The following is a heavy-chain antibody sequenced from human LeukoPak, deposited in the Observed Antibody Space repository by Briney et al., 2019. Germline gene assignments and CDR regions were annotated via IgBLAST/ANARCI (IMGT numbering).Heavy chain of an antibody. J-gene: IGHJ5*02. CDR1: GYTFTGYY. Sequence: ASVKVSCKASGYTFTGYYMHWVRQAPGQGLEWMGWTNPNSGGTNYAQKFQGRVTMTRDTSISTAYMELSRLRSDDTAVYYCAREYPGIAAAGISYNWFDPWGQGTLVTVSS. V-gene: IGHV1-2*02. CDR2: TNPNSGGT. CDR3: AREYPGIAAAGISYNWFDP. D-gene: IGHD6-13*01.